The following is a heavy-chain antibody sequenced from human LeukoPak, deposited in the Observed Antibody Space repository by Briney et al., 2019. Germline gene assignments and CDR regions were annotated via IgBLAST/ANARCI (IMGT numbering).Heavy chain of an antibody. CDR2: IPSDGSNN. Sequence: GGSLRLSCAASGVTFSRHVMHWVRQAPGKGLEWVAFIPSDGSNNYYADSVEGRFTISRDNSKNTLYLQMNSLRAEDTAVYYCAKAGYSSSWDVWGKGTTVTVSS. CDR3: AKAGYSSSWDV. D-gene: IGHD6-6*01. CDR1: GVTFSRHV. J-gene: IGHJ6*04. V-gene: IGHV3-30*02.